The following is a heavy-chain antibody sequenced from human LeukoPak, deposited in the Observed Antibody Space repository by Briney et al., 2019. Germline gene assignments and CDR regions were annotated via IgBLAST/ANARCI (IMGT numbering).Heavy chain of an antibody. D-gene: IGHD3-22*01. V-gene: IGHV4-4*07. Sequence: SETLSLTCTVSGVSITSYYWSWIRQPAGKGLEWIGRIYTSGSTNYNPSLKSRVTMSVDTSKNQFSLKLSSVTAADTAVYYCARDAYYYDSSGYLGVDYWGQGTLVTVSS. CDR3: ARDAYYYDSSGYLGVDY. J-gene: IGHJ4*02. CDR1: GVSITSYY. CDR2: IYTSGST.